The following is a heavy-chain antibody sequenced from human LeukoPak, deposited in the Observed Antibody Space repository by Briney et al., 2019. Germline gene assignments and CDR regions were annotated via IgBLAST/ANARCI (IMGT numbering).Heavy chain of an antibody. CDR1: GYTFTSYD. CDR3: ARGLYCSSTSCYSAPFDP. V-gene: IGHV1-8*03. J-gene: IGHJ5*02. D-gene: IGHD2-2*01. CDR2: MNPNSGNT. Sequence: ASVKVSCKASGYTFTSYDINWVRQAPGQGLEWMGWMNPNSGNTGYAQKFQGRVTITRNTSISTAYMELSSLRSEDTAVYYCARGLYCSSTSCYSAPFDPWGQGTLVTVSS.